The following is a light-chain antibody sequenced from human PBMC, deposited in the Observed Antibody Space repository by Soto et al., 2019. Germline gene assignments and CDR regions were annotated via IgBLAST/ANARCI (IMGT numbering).Light chain of an antibody. Sequence: EIVLTQSPGTLSLSPGERATLSCKASQGVGSNYLAWYQQKPGQAPRPLIYGASSRATGIPDRFSGSGSGADFTLTISRLEPEDCAVYYCQQYNNWPQYTFGQGTKLEIK. V-gene: IGKV3-20*01. CDR3: QQYNNWPQYT. CDR1: QGVGSNY. CDR2: GAS. J-gene: IGKJ2*01.